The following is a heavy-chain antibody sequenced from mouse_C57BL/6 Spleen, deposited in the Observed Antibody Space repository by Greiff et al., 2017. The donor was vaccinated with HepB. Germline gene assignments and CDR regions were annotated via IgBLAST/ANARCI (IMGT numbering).Heavy chain of an antibody. D-gene: IGHD2-1*01. CDR3: TREGVYGNYQAWFAY. CDR1: GYTFTDYE. Sequence: VQLQQSGAELVRPGASVTLSCKASGYTFTDYEMHWVKQTPVHGLEWIGAIDPETGGTAYNQKFKGKAILTADKSSSTAYMELRSLTSEDSAVYYCTREGVYGNYQAWFAYWGQGTLVTVSA. CDR2: IDPETGGT. J-gene: IGHJ3*01. V-gene: IGHV1-15*01.